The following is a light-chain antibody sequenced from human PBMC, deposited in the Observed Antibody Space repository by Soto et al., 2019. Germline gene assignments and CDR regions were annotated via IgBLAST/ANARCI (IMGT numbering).Light chain of an antibody. CDR2: DVT. Sequence: QSVLTQPASVSGSPGQSITISCTGTSSDVGAYNYVSWYQQHPGKVPRLMIYDVTSRPSGVSNRFSGSKSGNTASLTISGLQAEDEADYYCTSYTSGSTYVFGTGTKVTVL. CDR3: TSYTSGSTYV. V-gene: IGLV2-14*01. J-gene: IGLJ1*01. CDR1: SSDVGAYNY.